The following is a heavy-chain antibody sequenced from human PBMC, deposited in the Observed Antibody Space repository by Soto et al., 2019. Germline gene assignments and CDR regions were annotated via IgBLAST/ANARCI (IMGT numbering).Heavy chain of an antibody. V-gene: IGHV3-7*01. CDR1: GFTFSRYW. CDR3: ASPPTNLDYGADNWFDP. D-gene: IGHD4-17*01. CDR2: IKQDGSEK. Sequence: EVQLVESGGGLVQPGGSLRLSCAASGFTFSRYWMSWVRQAPGKGLEWVANIKQDGSEKYYVDSVKGRFIISRDNAKNAXYLQMNSLRAEDTAVYYCASPPTNLDYGADNWFDPWGQGTLVTVSS. J-gene: IGHJ5*02.